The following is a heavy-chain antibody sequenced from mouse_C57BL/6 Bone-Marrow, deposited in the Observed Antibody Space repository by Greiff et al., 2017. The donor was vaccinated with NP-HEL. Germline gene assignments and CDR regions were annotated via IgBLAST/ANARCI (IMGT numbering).Heavy chain of an antibody. CDR3: ASLLCPKAMDY. Sequence: QVQLQQSGAELARPGASVKLSCKASGYTFTSYGISWVKQRTGQGLEWIGEIYPRSGNTYYNEKFKGKATLTADKSSSTAYMELRSLTSEDSAVYFCASLLCPKAMDYWGQGTSVTVSS. V-gene: IGHV1-81*01. CDR2: IYPRSGNT. J-gene: IGHJ4*01. CDR1: GYTFTSYG. D-gene: IGHD2-1*01.